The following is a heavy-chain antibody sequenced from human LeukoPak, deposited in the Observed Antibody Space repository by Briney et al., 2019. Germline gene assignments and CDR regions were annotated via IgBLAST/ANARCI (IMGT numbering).Heavy chain of an antibody. CDR1: GGSISSGDYY. J-gene: IGHJ3*01. CDR3: AGGAPEKQKFGGPPGVFFNL. V-gene: IGHV4-30-4*01. CDR2: IYYSGST. Sequence: SQTLSLTCTVSGGSISSGDYYWSWIRQPPGKGLEWIGYIYYSGSTYYNPSLKSRVTISVDTSKNQFSLKLSSVTAADTAVYFWAGGAPEKQKFGGPPGVFFNLGGQGKMATFS. D-gene: IGHD3-16*01.